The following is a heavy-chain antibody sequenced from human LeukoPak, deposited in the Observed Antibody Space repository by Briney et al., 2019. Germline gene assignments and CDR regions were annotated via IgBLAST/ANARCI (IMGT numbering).Heavy chain of an antibody. CDR1: GYTFTSYY. J-gene: IGHJ4*02. CDR3: ASRDYGDYGLDY. CDR2: INPSGGST. D-gene: IGHD4-17*01. V-gene: IGHV1-46*01. Sequence: ASVKVSCKASGYTFTSYYMHWVRQAPGQGLEWMGIINPSGGSTSYAQKFQGRVTMTRDTSTSTVYMELSSLRSEDTAVYYCASRDYGDYGLDYWGQGTLATVSS.